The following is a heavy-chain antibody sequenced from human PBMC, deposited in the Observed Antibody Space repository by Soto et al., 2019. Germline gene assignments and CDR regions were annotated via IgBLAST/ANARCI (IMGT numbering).Heavy chain of an antibody. CDR3: ARGTYYYDSSGYYRFDY. J-gene: IGHJ4*02. D-gene: IGHD3-22*01. CDR1: GGSISSSSYY. Sequence: PSETLSLTCTVSGGSISSSSYYWGWIRQPPGKGLEWIGYIYYSGSTYYNPSLKSRVTISVDTSKNQFSLKLSSVTAADTAVYYCARGTYYYDSSGYYRFDYWGQGTLVTVSS. V-gene: IGHV4-30-4*08. CDR2: IYYSGST.